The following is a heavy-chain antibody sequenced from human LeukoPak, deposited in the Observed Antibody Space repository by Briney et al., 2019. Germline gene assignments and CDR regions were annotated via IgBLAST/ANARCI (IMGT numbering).Heavy chain of an antibody. D-gene: IGHD3-16*01. CDR3: ARVKDPGGYYYYYYMDI. CDR1: GGSISSSTYY. J-gene: IGHJ6*03. V-gene: IGHV4-39*07. Sequence: SETLSLTCTVSGGSISSSTYYWGWIRQPPGKGLEWIGSIYYSGSTYYNPSLKSRVTMSVDTSKNQFSLKVSSVTAADTAVYYCARVKDPGGYYYYYYMDIWGKGNTVTVSS. CDR2: IYYSGST.